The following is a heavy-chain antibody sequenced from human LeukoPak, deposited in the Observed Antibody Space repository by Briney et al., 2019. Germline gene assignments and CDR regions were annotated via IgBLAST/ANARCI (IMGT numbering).Heavy chain of an antibody. Sequence: ASVMVSCKASGYTFTGYYMHWVRQAPRQGLEWMGWINPNSGDTNYAQKFQGRVSMTRDTSISTAYMDLSGLRSDDTALYYCARGLGWDSGTYLGAWGQGTLVTVSS. D-gene: IGHD1-26*01. CDR2: INPNSGDT. CDR3: ARGLGWDSGTYLGA. J-gene: IGHJ5*02. CDR1: GYTFTGYY. V-gene: IGHV1-2*02.